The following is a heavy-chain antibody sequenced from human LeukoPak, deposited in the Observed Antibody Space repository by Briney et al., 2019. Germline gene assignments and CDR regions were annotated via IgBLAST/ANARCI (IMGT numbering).Heavy chain of an antibody. V-gene: IGHV3-21*01. Sequence: GRSLRLSCAASGFTFSSYGMNWVRQAPGKGLEWVSSISGSGNYIYYADSVKGRFTISRDNAKNSLFLEMNSLRVEDTAVYYCARDEVATISDYWGQGALVTVSS. CDR3: ARDEVATISDY. CDR2: ISGSGNYI. D-gene: IGHD5-12*01. J-gene: IGHJ4*02. CDR1: GFTFSSYG.